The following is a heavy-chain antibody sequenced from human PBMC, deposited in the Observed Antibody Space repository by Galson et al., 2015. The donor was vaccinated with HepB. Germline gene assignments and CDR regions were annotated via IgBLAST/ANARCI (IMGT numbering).Heavy chain of an antibody. J-gene: IGHJ2*01. D-gene: IGHD3-16*01. V-gene: IGHV1-69*04. Sequence: SVKVSCKASGGTFSSYAISWVRQAPGQGLEWMGRIIPILGIANYAQKFQGRVTITADKSTSTAYMELSSLRSEDTAVYYCARDPAAFYDRYFDLWGRGTLVTVSS. CDR1: GGTFSSYA. CDR3: ARDPAAFYDRYFDL. CDR2: IIPILGIA.